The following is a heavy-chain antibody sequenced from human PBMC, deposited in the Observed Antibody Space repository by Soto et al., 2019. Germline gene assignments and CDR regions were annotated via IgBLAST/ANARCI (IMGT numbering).Heavy chain of an antibody. CDR1: GFSFSSYA. V-gene: IGHV3-23*01. J-gene: IGHJ6*02. CDR2: ISGSGGST. Sequence: GCSLKLSCAASGFSFSSYAMSWVRQAPGKGLEWVSAISGSGGSTYYADSVKGRFTSSRDNSKNTLYLQMNSLRAEDTAVYYCAKRVVPAAIRPLKGYYYYGMDVWGQGTTVTVSS. D-gene: IGHD2-2*02. CDR3: AKRVVPAAIRPLKGYYYYGMDV.